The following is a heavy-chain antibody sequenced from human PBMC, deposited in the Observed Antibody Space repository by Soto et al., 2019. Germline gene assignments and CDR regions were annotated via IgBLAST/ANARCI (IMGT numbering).Heavy chain of an antibody. CDR3: ARNHGDGYYQSAFDI. D-gene: IGHD3-22*01. Sequence: QVTLKESGPVLVKPTETLTLTCTVSGFSLSNARMGVSWIRQPPGKALEWLAHIFSNDEKSYSTSLKSRLTISKYTSKIQVVLTMTNLDPVDTATYYCARNHGDGYYQSAFDIWGQGTMVTVSS. V-gene: IGHV2-26*01. CDR1: GFSLSNARMG. J-gene: IGHJ3*02. CDR2: IFSNDEK.